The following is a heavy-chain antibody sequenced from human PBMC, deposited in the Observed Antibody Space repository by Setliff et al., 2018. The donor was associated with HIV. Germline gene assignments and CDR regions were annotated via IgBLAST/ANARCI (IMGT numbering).Heavy chain of an antibody. V-gene: IGHV5-51*01. CDR2: IYPGDSHT. CDR1: GYSFTSYW. Sequence: PGESLKISCKGSGYSFTSYWIGWVRQMPGKGLEWMGIIYPGDSHTRYSPSFQGQVTISVDNSISTAYLQWSTLKASDTAIYYYARHLNYYGSGSYPEYLGQGTLVTVSS. J-gene: IGHJ4*02. CDR3: ARHLNYYGSGSYPEY. D-gene: IGHD3-10*01.